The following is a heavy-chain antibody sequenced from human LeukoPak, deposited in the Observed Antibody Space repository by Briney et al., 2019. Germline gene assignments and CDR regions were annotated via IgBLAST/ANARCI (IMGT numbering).Heavy chain of an antibody. CDR2: ISSSSSYI. V-gene: IGHV3-21*01. CDR3: ARGGTLRLGELSPLDY. Sequence: GGSLRLSCAASGFTFSSYSMNWVRQAPGKGLEWASSISSSSSYIYYADSVKGRFTISRDNAKNSLYLQMNSLRAEDTAVYYGARGGTLRLGELSPLDYWGQGTLVTVSS. J-gene: IGHJ4*02. CDR1: GFTFSSYS. D-gene: IGHD3-16*02.